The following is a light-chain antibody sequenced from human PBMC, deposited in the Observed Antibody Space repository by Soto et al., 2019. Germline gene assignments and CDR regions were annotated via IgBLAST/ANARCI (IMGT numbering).Light chain of an antibody. CDR1: QSLLYSSNNKNY. CDR3: QQYYSNSGT. J-gene: IGKJ1*01. CDR2: WAS. V-gene: IGKV4-1*01. Sequence: DIVMTQSPDSLAVSLGERATINCKSSQSLLYSSNNKNYLAWYQQKPGQPPKLLIFWASTRESGVPERFSGSGSGTDFTLTISSLQAEDVAVYYCQQYYSNSGTFGQGTKVEIK.